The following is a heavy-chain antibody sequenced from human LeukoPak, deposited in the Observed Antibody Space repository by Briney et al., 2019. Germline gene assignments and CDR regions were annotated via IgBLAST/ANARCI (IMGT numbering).Heavy chain of an antibody. Sequence: SETLSLTCTVSGGSISSSSYYWGWLRQPPGQGLEWIGSIYYSGSTYYNPSLKSRVTISVDTSKNQFSLKLSSVTAADTAVYYCARRRYSYGYGGGIDYWGQGTLVTVSS. CDR2: IYYSGST. D-gene: IGHD5-18*01. CDR1: GGSISSSSYY. CDR3: ARRRYSYGYGGGIDY. V-gene: IGHV4-39*01. J-gene: IGHJ4*02.